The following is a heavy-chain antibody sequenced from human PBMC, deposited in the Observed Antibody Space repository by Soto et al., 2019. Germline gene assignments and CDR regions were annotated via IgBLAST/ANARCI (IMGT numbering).Heavy chain of an antibody. CDR3: ARGGHIYSTAGRDYRPHLAEFSQH. D-gene: IGHD3-10*01. Sequence: QVQLVQSGTEVKKPGASVKVSCKASGYNFASYGISWVRQAPGQGLEWMGGISGYNGNTNYAQNLQDRLTLTTDTSTSTAYMELRSLRSDDTAVYYFARGGHIYSTAGRDYRPHLAEFSQHWGQGTLVTVSS. CDR2: ISGYNGNT. J-gene: IGHJ1*01. CDR1: GYNFASYG. V-gene: IGHV1-18*04.